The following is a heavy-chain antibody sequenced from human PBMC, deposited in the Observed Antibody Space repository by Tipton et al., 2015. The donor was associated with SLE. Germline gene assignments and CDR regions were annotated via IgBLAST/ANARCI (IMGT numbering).Heavy chain of an antibody. D-gene: IGHD3-16*01. CDR2: IWFDGSNK. CDR1: GLTFSTSA. Sequence: SLRLSCAASGLTFSTSAMHWVRQAPGKGLGWVAVIWFDGSNKFYADSVKGRFTISRDNSKNTVSLQMNSLRVEDTAVYFCARGRGGEFLDYWGQGTLVTVSS. V-gene: IGHV3-33*08. J-gene: IGHJ4*02. CDR3: ARGRGGEFLDY.